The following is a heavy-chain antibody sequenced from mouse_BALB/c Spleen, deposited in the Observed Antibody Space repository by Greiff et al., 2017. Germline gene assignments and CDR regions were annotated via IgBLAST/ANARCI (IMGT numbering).Heavy chain of an antibody. CDR1: GYTFTSYW. Sequence: VQLQQSGTVLVRPGASVKMSCKASGYTFTSYWMHWVKQRPGQGLEWIGAIYPGNSDTSSNQKFKGKARLTAVTSTSTAYMELSSLTNEDSAVYYCTSVYSQGGYDAWFAYWGQGTLVTVSA. CDR3: TSVYSQGGYDAWFAY. D-gene: IGHD2-2*01. CDR2: IYPGNSDT. V-gene: IGHV1-5*01. J-gene: IGHJ3*01.